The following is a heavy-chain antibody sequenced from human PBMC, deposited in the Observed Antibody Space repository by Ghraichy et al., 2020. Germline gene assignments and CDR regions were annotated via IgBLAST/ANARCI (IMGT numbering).Heavy chain of an antibody. J-gene: IGHJ3*02. CDR3: ASSDGDSRSHAFDI. CDR2: IYYSGST. CDR1: GGSISSYY. Sequence: SETLSLTCTVSGGSISSYYWSWIRQPPGKGLEWIGYIYYSGSTNYNPSLKSRVTISVDTSKNQFSLKLSSVTAADTAVYYCASSDGDSRSHAFDIWGQGTMVTVSS. D-gene: IGHD4-17*01. V-gene: IGHV4-59*08.